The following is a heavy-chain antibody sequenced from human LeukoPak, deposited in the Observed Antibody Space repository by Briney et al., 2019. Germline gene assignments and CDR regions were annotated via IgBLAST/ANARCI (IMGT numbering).Heavy chain of an antibody. CDR2: IYYSGAT. D-gene: IGHD2-2*01. V-gene: IGHV4-39*07. Sequence: SETLSLTCTVSGGSISSSSYYWAWIRQPPGKGLEWIATIYYSGATYYDPSLKSRVTISVDTSKNQFSLKLSSVTAADTAVYYCARERAESVSSFYYYGMDVWGQGTTVTVSS. CDR3: ARERAESVSSFYYYGMDV. J-gene: IGHJ6*02. CDR1: GGSISSSSYY.